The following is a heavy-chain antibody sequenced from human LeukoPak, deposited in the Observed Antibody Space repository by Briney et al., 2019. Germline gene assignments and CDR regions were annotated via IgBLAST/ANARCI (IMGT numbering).Heavy chain of an antibody. CDR2: TRNKANSYTT. J-gene: IGHJ3*02. V-gene: IGHV3-72*01. CDR1: GFTFSSYW. Sequence: GGSLRLSCAASGFTFSSYWMDWVRQAPGKGLQWVGRTRNKANSYTTEYAASVKGRFTISRDDSKNSLYLQMNSLKTEDTAVYYCARETTVAGFDAFDIWGQGTMVTVSS. D-gene: IGHD6-19*01. CDR3: ARETTVAGFDAFDI.